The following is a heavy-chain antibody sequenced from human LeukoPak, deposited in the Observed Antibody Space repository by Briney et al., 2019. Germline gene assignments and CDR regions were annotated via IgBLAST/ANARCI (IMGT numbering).Heavy chain of an antibody. J-gene: IGHJ4*02. CDR1: GFSINSGYF. D-gene: IGHD2-2*01. CDR2: IFNNGIT. CDR3: ARRISTRRGETCSSTSCYFDY. V-gene: IGHV4-38-2*01. Sequence: SETLSLTCAVSGFSINSGYFWAWLRPSPGKVLDGSGSIFNNGITYYNPSLKSRITIAVDTSKNQFSLRLSSVTAADTAVYYCARRISTRRGETCSSTSCYFDYWGQGTLVTVSS.